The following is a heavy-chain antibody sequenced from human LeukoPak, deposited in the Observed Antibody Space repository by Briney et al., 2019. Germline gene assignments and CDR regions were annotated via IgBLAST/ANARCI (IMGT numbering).Heavy chain of an antibody. J-gene: IGHJ4*02. CDR2: INAGNGNT. CDR3: ARDPIPRYCSGGSCYRQRGGFDY. D-gene: IGHD2-15*01. CDR1: GYTFTNYA. Sequence: RASVKVSCKASGYTFTNYAMHWVRQAPGQRLEWMGWINAGNGNTKYSQKLQGRVTMTTDTSTSTAYMELRSLRSDDTAVYYCARDPIPRYCSGGSCYRQRGGFDYWGQGTLVTVSS. V-gene: IGHV1-3*01.